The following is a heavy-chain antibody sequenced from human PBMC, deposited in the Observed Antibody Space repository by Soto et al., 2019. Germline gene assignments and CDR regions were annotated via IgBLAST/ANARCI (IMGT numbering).Heavy chain of an antibody. CDR2: IYYSGST. D-gene: IGHD2-15*01. CDR1: GGSISSGGYY. Sequence: SETLSLTCTVSGGSISSGGYYWSWIRQHPGKGLEWIGYIYYSGSTYYNPSLKSRVTISVDTSKNQFSLKLSSVTAADTAVYYCARVGRASATCDYWGQGTLVTVSS. CDR3: ARVGRASATCDY. J-gene: IGHJ4*02. V-gene: IGHV4-31*03.